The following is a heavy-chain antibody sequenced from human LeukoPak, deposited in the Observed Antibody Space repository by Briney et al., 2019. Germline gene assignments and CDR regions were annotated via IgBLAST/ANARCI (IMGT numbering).Heavy chain of an antibody. Sequence: GGSLRLSCAASGFTFSSYWMHWVRQAPGEGLEWVSGISWNSGIIDYGDSVKGRFTISRDNARNSLYLQMNSLRAEDTAFYFCARSGAVRLSVAGSPFPPLDYWGQGTLVTVSS. CDR2: ISWNSGII. CDR3: ARSGAVRLSVAGSPFPPLDY. V-gene: IGHV3-9*01. D-gene: IGHD6-19*01. J-gene: IGHJ4*02. CDR1: GFTFSSYW.